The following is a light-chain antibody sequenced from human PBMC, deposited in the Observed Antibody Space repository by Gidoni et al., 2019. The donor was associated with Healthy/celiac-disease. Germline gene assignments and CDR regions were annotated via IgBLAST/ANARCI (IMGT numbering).Light chain of an antibody. Sequence: ESVLTQSPATLSLSPGERATLSCRASQGILTFLAWFQQKPGQAPRLLIYDASNRAPGVPARFSSRGSGTDFTLTITSLEPEDFAVYYCLQRSNWLLTFGGGTKVEI. CDR3: LQRSNWLLT. V-gene: IGKV3-11*01. J-gene: IGKJ4*01. CDR1: QGILTF. CDR2: DAS.